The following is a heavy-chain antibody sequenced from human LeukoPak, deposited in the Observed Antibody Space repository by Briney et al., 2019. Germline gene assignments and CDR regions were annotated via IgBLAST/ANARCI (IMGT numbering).Heavy chain of an antibody. D-gene: IGHD3-9*01. CDR3: ARELLYYDILYGMDV. CDR1: GGSFSGYY. CDR2: IYYSGST. V-gene: IGHV4-34*09. Sequence: SETLSLTCAVYGGSFSGYYWSWIRQPPGKGLEWIGYIYYSGSTYYNPSLKSRVTISVDTSKNQFSLKLSSVTAADTAVYYCARELLYYDILYGMDVWGQGTTVTVSS. J-gene: IGHJ6*02.